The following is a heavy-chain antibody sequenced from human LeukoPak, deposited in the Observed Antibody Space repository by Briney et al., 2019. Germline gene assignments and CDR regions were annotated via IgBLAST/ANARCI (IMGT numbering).Heavy chain of an antibody. J-gene: IGHJ4*02. CDR2: INPNSGGT. Sequence: ASVNVSCKASGYTFTGNYMHWVRQAPGQGLEWMGWINPNSGGTNYAQKYQGRVTMTKDTSISTAYMELSRLRSDDAAVYYCARAYGAAGFDYWGQGTLATVSS. CDR1: GYTFTGNY. CDR3: ARAYGAAGFDY. D-gene: IGHD6-13*01. V-gene: IGHV1-2*02.